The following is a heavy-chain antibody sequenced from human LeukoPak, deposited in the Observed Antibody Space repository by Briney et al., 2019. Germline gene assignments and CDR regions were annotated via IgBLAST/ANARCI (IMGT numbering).Heavy chain of an antibody. CDR2: ISYSGST. J-gene: IGHJ3*02. CDR1: GGSISGYY. CDR3: ARDRERAFDI. D-gene: IGHD1-26*01. V-gene: IGHV4-59*01. Sequence: PSETLSLTCTVSGGSISGYYWSSIRQPPGKGLEWIGYISYSGSTNYNPSLKSRVTISVDTSKNQFSLKLSSVTAADTAVYYCARDRERAFDIWGQGTLVTVSS.